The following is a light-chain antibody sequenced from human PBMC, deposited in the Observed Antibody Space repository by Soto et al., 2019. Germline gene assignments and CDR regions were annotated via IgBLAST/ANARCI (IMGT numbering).Light chain of an antibody. CDR3: QQYGSSPRT. V-gene: IGKV3-20*01. CDR2: GAS. J-gene: IGKJ2*02. Sequence: EIVLTQSPGKLALSPGERATLSCRASQSVTSSYLAWYQQKPGQAPRLLIYGASSRATGIPDRFSGSGSGTDFTLTISGLEPEDSAVYYCQQYGSSPRTFGQGTKLEIK. CDR1: QSVTSSY.